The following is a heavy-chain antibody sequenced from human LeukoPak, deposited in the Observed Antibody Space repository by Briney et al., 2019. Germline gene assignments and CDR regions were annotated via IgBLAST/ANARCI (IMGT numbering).Heavy chain of an antibody. J-gene: IGHJ4*02. CDR1: GYSLIDYY. D-gene: IGHD5-12*01. V-gene: IGHV1-2*02. CDR3: ARGGYSGSNFDY. Sequence: ASVKVSCKASGYSLIDYYLHWVRQAPGQRLEWMGWINPNSGGTNYAQKFQGRVTMTRDTSITTAYMELSRLRSDDTAVYYCARGGYSGSNFDYWGQGTLVTVSS. CDR2: INPNSGGT.